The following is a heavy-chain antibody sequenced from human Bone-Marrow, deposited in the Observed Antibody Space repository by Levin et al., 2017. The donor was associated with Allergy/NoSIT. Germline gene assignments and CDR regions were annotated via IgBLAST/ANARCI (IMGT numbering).Heavy chain of an antibody. CDR1: DDSVSSGSFR. V-gene: IGHV4-61*01. CDR2: IYYTGGT. CDR3: ARVRYNYGPDY. Sequence: SETLSLTCSVSDDSVSSGSFRWSWIRQPPGKGLQWIGHIYYTGGTDYDPSLQGRVSISLDTSKKQFSLTLKSVTAADTAVYYCARVRYNYGPDYWGQGTRVTVSS. D-gene: IGHD3-10*01. J-gene: IGHJ4*02.